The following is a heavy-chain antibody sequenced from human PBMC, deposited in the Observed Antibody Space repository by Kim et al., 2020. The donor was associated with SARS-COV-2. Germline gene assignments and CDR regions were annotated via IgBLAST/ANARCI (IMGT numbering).Heavy chain of an antibody. CDR3: ARSRWRTPKKYCSGGSCYLGNWFDP. D-gene: IGHD2-15*01. J-gene: IGHJ5*02. CDR1: GYSFTSYW. V-gene: IGHV5-10-1*01. Sequence: GESLKISCKGSGYSFTSYWISWVRQMPGKGLEWMGRIDPSDSYTNYSPSFQGHVTISADKSISTAYLQWSSLKASDTAMYYCARSRWRTPKKYCSGGSCYLGNWFDPWGQGTLVTVSS. CDR2: IDPSDSYT.